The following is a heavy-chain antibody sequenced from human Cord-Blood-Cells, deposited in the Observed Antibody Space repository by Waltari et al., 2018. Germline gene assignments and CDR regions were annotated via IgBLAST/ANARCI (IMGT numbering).Heavy chain of an antibody. D-gene: IGHD6-6*01. CDR2: IYYSGST. J-gene: IGHJ5*02. CDR1: GGSISSSSYY. CDR3: ARSKLVWFDP. Sequence: QLQLQESGPGLVKPSETLSLTCTVSGGSISSSSYYWSWIRPPPGKGLEWIGSIYYSGSTYYNPSLKSRVTISVDTSKNQFSLKLSSVTAADTAVYYCARSKLVWFDPWGQGTLVTVSS. V-gene: IGHV4-39*01.